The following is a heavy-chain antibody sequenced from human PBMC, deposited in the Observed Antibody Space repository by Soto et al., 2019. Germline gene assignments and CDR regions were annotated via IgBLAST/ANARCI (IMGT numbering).Heavy chain of an antibody. V-gene: IGHV4-39*01. D-gene: IGHD4-17*01. J-gene: IGHJ5*02. CDR1: GGSISSSSYY. Sequence: QLQLQESGPGLVKPSETLSLTCTVSGGSISSSSYYWGWIRQPPEKGLEWIGSIYYSGSTYYNPSLKSRVTISVDTSKNQFSLKLSSVTAADTAVYYCAGLKRYGDFSWGWFDPWGQGTLVTVSS. CDR3: AGLKRYGDFSWGWFDP. CDR2: IYYSGST.